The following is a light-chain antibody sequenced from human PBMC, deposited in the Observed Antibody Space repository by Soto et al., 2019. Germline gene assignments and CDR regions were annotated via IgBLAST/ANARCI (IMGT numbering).Light chain of an antibody. V-gene: IGKV3-20*01. Sequence: EIVLTLSPGTRALSNGERSTLSCRASQSVSSSYLAWYQQKPGQAPRLLIYGASSRATGIPDRFSGSGSGTDFTLTISRLEPQDFAVYYCQQYGSSPWTFGQGTNVDIK. J-gene: IGKJ1*01. CDR1: QSVSSSY. CDR2: GAS. CDR3: QQYGSSPWT.